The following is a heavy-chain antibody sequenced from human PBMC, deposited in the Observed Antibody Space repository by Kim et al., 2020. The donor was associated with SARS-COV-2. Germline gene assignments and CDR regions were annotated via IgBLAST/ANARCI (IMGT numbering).Heavy chain of an antibody. V-gene: IGHV5-51*01. J-gene: IGHJ4*02. CDR2: IYPYDSDT. CDR3: ARQGGSGSYEVN. Sequence: GESLKISCKASGYSFTTYWIGWVRQMPGKGLEWMGIIYPYDSDTKYSPSFRGQVTISADKSISTAYLQWSSLKASDTAIYYCARQGGSGSYEVNWGQGTLVTVSS. CDR1: GYSFTTYW. D-gene: IGHD3-10*01.